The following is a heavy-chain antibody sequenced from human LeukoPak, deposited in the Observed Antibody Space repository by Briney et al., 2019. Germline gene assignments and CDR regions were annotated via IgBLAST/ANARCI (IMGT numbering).Heavy chain of an antibody. J-gene: IGHJ4*02. Sequence: SETLSLTCTVSGGSISSYYWSWIRQPPGKGLEWIGYIYYSGSTNYNPSLESRVTISVDTSKNQFSLKLSSVTAADTAVYYCARKVATTPYYFDYWGQGTLVTVSS. CDR3: ARKVATTPYYFDY. D-gene: IGHD5-24*01. CDR1: GGSISSYY. CDR2: IYYSGST. V-gene: IGHV4-59*01.